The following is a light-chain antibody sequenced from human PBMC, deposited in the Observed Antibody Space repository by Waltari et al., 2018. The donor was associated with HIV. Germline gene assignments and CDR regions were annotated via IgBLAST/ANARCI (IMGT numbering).Light chain of an antibody. Sequence: QSVLTQPPSASGTPGQRVTIPCSGSRSTIGNNDVYWFQQLPGTAPKLLIYRNNQRPSGVPDRFTGSKSGTSVSLAISGLRSEDEADYYCDAWDDSLSGRVFGGGTKLTVL. CDR3: DAWDDSLSGRV. CDR2: RNN. CDR1: RSTIGNND. J-gene: IGLJ3*02. V-gene: IGLV1-47*01.